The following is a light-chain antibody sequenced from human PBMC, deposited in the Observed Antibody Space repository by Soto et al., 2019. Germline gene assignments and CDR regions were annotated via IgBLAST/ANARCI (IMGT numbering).Light chain of an antibody. V-gene: IGKV3-15*01. J-gene: IGKJ5*01. CDR1: QSVSSR. CDR3: QQYNNWPIT. Sequence: EIVMTQSPGALSLSPGERATLSCRASQSVSSRLAWYQQKPGQAPRLPIYGASTRATGIPARFSGSGSGTDFTLTISSLQSEDFAVYYCQQYNNWPITFGQGTRLEIK. CDR2: GAS.